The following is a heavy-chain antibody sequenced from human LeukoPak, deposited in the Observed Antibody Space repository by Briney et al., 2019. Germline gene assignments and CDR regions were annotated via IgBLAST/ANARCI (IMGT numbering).Heavy chain of an antibody. Sequence: PGGSLRLSCAASGFTFSSYAMSWVRQAPGKGLEWVSAISGSGGSTYYPDSVEGRFTISRDNSKNTLYLQMNSLRAEDTAIYYCAKDHPRQGVTAHTSFDYWGQGTLVPVSS. CDR1: GFTFSSYA. CDR3: AKDHPRQGVTAHTSFDY. D-gene: IGHD2-15*01. CDR2: ISGSGGST. J-gene: IGHJ4*02. V-gene: IGHV3-23*01.